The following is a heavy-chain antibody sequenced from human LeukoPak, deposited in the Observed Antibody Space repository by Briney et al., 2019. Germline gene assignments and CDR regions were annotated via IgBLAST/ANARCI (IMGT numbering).Heavy chain of an antibody. CDR3: ARDVGNYGWFDP. J-gene: IGHJ5*02. CDR1: GFTFSGYA. CDR2: IKQDGSEK. Sequence: GGSLRLSCVASGFTFSGYAMSWVRQAPGKGLEWVANIKQDGSEKYYVDSVKGRFTISRDNAKKSLYLQMNSLRVEDTAVYYCARDVGNYGWFDPWGQGTLVTVSS. D-gene: IGHD1-7*01. V-gene: IGHV3-7*01.